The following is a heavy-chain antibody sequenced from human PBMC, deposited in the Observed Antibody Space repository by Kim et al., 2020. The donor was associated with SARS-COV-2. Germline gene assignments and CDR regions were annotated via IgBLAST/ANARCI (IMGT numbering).Heavy chain of an antibody. CDR2: T. D-gene: IGHD2-15*01. V-gene: IGHV3-74*01. CDR3: ARDGLGGAFDI. J-gene: IGHJ3*02. Sequence: TRYAASVTGRFTNSRANAKDTLYLQMNSLSAEDTAVYYCARDGLGGAFDIWGQGTMVTVSS.